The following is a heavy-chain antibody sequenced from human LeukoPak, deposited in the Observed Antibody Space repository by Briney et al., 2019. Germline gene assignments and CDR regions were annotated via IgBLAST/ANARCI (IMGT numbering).Heavy chain of an antibody. CDR1: GYTFTSYY. Sequence: GASVKVSCKASGYTFTSYYMHWVRQAPGQGLEWMGIINPSGGSTSYAQKFQGRVTMTRDTSTSTVYMELSSLRSEDTAVYYCARDYYGSGSQSGGSFDYWGQGTLVTVSS. CDR2: INPSGGST. CDR3: ARDYYGSGSQSGGSFDY. D-gene: IGHD3-10*01. V-gene: IGHV1-46*01. J-gene: IGHJ4*02.